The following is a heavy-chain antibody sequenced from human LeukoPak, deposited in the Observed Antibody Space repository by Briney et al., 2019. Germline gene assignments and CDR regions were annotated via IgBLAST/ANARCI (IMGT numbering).Heavy chain of an antibody. V-gene: IGHV3-21*01. D-gene: IGHD2-2*01. Sequence: GGSLRLSCAASGFTFSSYSMNWVRRAPGKGLEWVSSISSSSSYIYYADSVKGRFTISRDNAKNSLYLQMNSLRAEDTAVYYCARDPAYCSSTSCYHWYFDLWGRGTLVTVSS. CDR1: GFTFSSYS. CDR3: ARDPAYCSSTSCYHWYFDL. CDR2: ISSSSSYI. J-gene: IGHJ2*01.